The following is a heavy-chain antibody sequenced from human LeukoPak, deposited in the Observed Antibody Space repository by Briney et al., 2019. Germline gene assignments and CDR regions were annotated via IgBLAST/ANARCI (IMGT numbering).Heavy chain of an antibody. J-gene: IGHJ4*02. Sequence: TXTXXYMHWVRQAPGQXLEXMGWINPNSGGTNYAQKFQGRVTMTRDTSISTAYMELSRLRSDDTAVYYCAXXXXXGXXXXYWGQGXLXTVSS. CDR3: AXXXXXGXXXXY. CDR1: TXTXXY. D-gene: IGHD1-26*01. V-gene: IGHV1-2*02. CDR2: INPNSGGT.